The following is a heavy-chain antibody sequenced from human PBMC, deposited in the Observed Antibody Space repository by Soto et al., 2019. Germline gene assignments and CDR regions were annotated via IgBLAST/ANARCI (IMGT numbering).Heavy chain of an antibody. J-gene: IGHJ2*01. CDR2: ISGSGGST. CDR1: GFTFSSYA. CDR3: AKGVGYGDYEGYWYFDL. Sequence: GGSLRLSCAASGFTFSSYAMSWVRQAPGKGLEWVSAISGSGGSTYYADSVKGRFTISRDNSKNTLYLQMNSLRAEDTAVYYCAKGVGYGDYEGYWYFDLRGRGTLVTVSS. V-gene: IGHV3-23*01. D-gene: IGHD4-17*01.